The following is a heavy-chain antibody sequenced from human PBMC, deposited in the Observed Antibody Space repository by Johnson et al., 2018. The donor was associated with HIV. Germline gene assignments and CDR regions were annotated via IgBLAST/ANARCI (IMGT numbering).Heavy chain of an antibody. CDR1: GFTFSSYW. CDR2: IYSGGST. Sequence: MLLVESGGGLVQPGGSLRLSCAGSGFTFSSYWMSWVRQAPGKGLEWVSVIYSGGSTYYADSVKVRFTISRDNSKNTLYLQMNSLRAEDTAVYYCASGGSRYSGSYLSDAFDIWGQGTMVTVSS. V-gene: IGHV3-66*01. J-gene: IGHJ3*02. CDR3: ASGGSRYSGSYLSDAFDI. D-gene: IGHD1-26*01.